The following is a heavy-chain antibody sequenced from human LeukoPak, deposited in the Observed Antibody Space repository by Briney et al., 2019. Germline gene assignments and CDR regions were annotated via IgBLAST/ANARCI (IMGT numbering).Heavy chain of an antibody. Sequence: HGESLQISCEGSAYSFTTYWIGWVRQMSGKGLEWMGIIYPGDSDTRYSPSFQGQVTISADKSISTAYLQWSSLKASDTAMYYCARWKGGDNWFDPWGQGTLVTVSS. J-gene: IGHJ5*02. V-gene: IGHV5-51*01. CDR2: IYPGDSDT. CDR1: AYSFTTYW. D-gene: IGHD1-1*01. CDR3: ARWKGGDNWFDP.